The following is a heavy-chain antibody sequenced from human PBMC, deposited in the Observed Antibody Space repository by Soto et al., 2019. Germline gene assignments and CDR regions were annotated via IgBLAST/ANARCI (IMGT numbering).Heavy chain of an antibody. CDR2: ISAYNGNT. V-gene: IGHV1-18*01. D-gene: IGHD5-12*01. Sequence: ASVKVSCKASGYTFTSYGISWVRQAPGQGLEWMGWISAYNGNTNYAQKLQGRVTMTTDTSTSTAYMELRSLRSDDTAVYYCARIYSGYDLVYEDYWGQGTLVTVSS. J-gene: IGHJ4*02. CDR1: GYTFTSYG. CDR3: ARIYSGYDLVYEDY.